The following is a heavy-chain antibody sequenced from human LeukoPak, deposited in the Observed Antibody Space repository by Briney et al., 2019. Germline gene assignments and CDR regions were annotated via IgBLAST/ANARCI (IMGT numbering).Heavy chain of an antibody. J-gene: IGHJ4*02. D-gene: IGHD3-3*01. CDR3: ARAYYDFWSGYYLDQYYFDY. CDR1: GYTFTSYY. CDR2: INPSGGST. Sequence: ASVKVSCKASGYTFTSYYMHWVRQAPGQGLEWMGIINPSGGSTSYAQKFQGRVTMTRDMSTSTVYMELSSLRSEDTAVYYCARAYYDFWSGYYLDQYYFDYWGQGTLVTVSS. V-gene: IGHV1-46*01.